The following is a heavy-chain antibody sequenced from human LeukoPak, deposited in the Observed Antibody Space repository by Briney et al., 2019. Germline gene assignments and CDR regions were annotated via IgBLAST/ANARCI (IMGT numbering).Heavy chain of an antibody. J-gene: IGHJ4*02. Sequence: PRGSLRLSCAASGFTFSDYYMSWIRQAPGKGLEWVSYISSSGSTIYYADSVKGRFTISRDNAKNSLFLQMSSLTAEDTAVYYCSGGRDAAVAGPGGYFDYWGQGSLVTVSS. D-gene: IGHD6-19*01. CDR2: ISSSGSTI. CDR1: GFTFSDYY. CDR3: SGGRDAAVAGPGGYFDY. V-gene: IGHV3-11*01.